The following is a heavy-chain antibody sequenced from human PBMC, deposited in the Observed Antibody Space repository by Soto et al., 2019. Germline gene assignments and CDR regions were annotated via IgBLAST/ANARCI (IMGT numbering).Heavy chain of an antibody. J-gene: IGHJ4*02. CDR3: ARGGYSGYDFDY. V-gene: IGHV4-59*01. Sequence: PSETLSLTCTVSGGSISSYYLSWIRQPPGKGLEWIGYIYYSGSTNYNPSLKSRVTISVDTSKNQFSLKLSSVTAADTAVYYCARGGYSGYDFDYWGQGTLVTVS. CDR1: GGSISSYY. CDR2: IYYSGST. D-gene: IGHD5-12*01.